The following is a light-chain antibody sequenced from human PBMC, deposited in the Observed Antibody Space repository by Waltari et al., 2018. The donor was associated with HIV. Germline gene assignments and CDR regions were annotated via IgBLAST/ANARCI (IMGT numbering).Light chain of an antibody. CDR3: SARTTSINWV. CDR1: STDFGANMY. Sequence: ALAHPASVSGHPGRSCTISCSGSSTDFGANMYVSWSQQHPGRAPKVVIYDVTKRAPGIPDRIAGSKSGSAASLTISGVEPEDEADYYCSARTTSINWVFGGGTKLTVL. CDR2: DVT. J-gene: IGLJ3*02. V-gene: IGLV2-14*03.